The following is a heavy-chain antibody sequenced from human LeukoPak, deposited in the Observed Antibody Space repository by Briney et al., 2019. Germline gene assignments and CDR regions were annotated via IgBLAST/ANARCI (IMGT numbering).Heavy chain of an antibody. D-gene: IGHD6-13*01. V-gene: IGHV3-48*04. J-gene: IGHJ4*02. CDR3: ARDGAAGIREVDY. CDR1: GFTFSSYG. CDR2: IDSSGSNI. Sequence: GGSLRLSCAASGFTFSSYGMNWVRQAPGKGLEWVSHIDSSGSNIYYTDSVKGRFTISRDNAKNSLYLQMNSLRAEDTAVYYCARDGAAGIREVDYWGQGTLVTVSS.